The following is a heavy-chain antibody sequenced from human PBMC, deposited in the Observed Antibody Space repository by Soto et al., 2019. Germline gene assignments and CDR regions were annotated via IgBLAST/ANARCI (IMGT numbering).Heavy chain of an antibody. CDR2: IFHSGST. J-gene: IGHJ4*02. CDR1: GGSISSSNW. V-gene: IGHV4-4*02. CDR3: ARDKITGLFDY. Sequence: TLSLTCAVSGGSISSSNWWSWVRQPPGKGLEWIGEIFHSGSTNYNPSLKSRVTISLDKSKNQFSLKLTSVTAADTAVYYCARDKITGLFDYWGQGTLVTVSS. D-gene: IGHD2-8*02.